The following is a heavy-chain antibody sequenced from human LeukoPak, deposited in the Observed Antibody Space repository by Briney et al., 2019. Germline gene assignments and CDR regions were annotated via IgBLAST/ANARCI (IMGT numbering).Heavy chain of an antibody. CDR3: ARGGITSLLNWFDP. CDR1: GDSISSSNYF. Sequence: SETLSLTCTVSGDSISSSNYFWGWIRQPPGKGLEWIGSMFYYGSTYYNASLKSRVTISLDTSKKQFSPKLRSVTAADTAVYYCARGGITSLLNWFDPWGQGILVTVSS. J-gene: IGHJ5*02. V-gene: IGHV4-39*07. D-gene: IGHD3-16*01. CDR2: MFYYGST.